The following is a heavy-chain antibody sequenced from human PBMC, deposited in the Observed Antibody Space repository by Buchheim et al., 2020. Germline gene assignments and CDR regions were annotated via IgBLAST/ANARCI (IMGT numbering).Heavy chain of an antibody. Sequence: QLVESGGGLVKPGGSLRLSCAASGFTFTTYWMTWVRQAPGKGLEWVANIKPDGSEKSYADSVRGRFTISRDNAKNSLYLQMSDLRVEDTAVYYCANARGLDYWGQGTL. J-gene: IGHJ4*02. CDR2: IKPDGSEK. CDR1: GFTFTTYW. D-gene: IGHD3-10*01. CDR3: ANARGLDY. V-gene: IGHV3-7*01.